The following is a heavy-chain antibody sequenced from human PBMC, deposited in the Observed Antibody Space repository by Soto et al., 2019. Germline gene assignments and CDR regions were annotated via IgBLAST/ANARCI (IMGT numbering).Heavy chain of an antibody. Sequence: SETLSLTCPVSGGSISSGGYYWSWIRQHPGKGLEWIGYIYYSGSTYYNPSLKSRVTISVDTSKNQFSLKLSSVTAADTAVYYCAKDQEVRQQLLPSDYWGQGTLVTVSS. CDR2: IYYSGST. CDR3: AKDQEVRQQLLPSDY. V-gene: IGHV4-31*03. D-gene: IGHD6-13*01. J-gene: IGHJ4*02. CDR1: GGSISSGGYY.